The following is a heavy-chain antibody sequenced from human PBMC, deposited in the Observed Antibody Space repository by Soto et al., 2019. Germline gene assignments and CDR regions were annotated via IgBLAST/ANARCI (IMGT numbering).Heavy chain of an antibody. CDR3: ARALIDYYDSSGLDY. Sequence: GGSLRLSCAASGFTFSSYSMNWVRQAPGKGLEWVSYISSSSSTIYYADSVKGRFTISRDNAKNSLYLQMNSLRDEDTAVFYCARALIDYYDSSGLDYWGQGTLVTVSS. D-gene: IGHD3-22*01. J-gene: IGHJ4*02. CDR1: GFTFSSYS. CDR2: ISSSSSTI. V-gene: IGHV3-48*02.